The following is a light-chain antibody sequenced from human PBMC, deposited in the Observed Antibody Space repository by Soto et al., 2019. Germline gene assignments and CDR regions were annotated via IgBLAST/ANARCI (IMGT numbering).Light chain of an antibody. Sequence: EIVLTQSPATLSLSPGERATLSCRASQSVSSHLAWYQQKPGQAPRLLIYDASNRATGIPARFSGSGSGTDFTLTISSLEPEDFAVYYCQQRSNWRWTFGQRTKVDIK. CDR1: QSVSSH. CDR2: DAS. CDR3: QQRSNWRWT. V-gene: IGKV3-11*01. J-gene: IGKJ1*01.